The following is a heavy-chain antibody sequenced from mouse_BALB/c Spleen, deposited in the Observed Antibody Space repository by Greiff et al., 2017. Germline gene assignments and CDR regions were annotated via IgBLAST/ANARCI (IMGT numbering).Heavy chain of an antibody. Sequence: EVKLMESGGGLVQPGGSRKLSCAASGFTFSSFGMPWVRQAPEKGLEWVAYISSGSSTIYYADTVKGRFTISRDNPKNTLFLQMTSLRSEDTAMYYCARCSFAYWGQGTLVTVSA. CDR1: GFTFSSFG. CDR2: ISSGSSTI. V-gene: IGHV5-17*02. CDR3: ARCSFAY. J-gene: IGHJ3*01.